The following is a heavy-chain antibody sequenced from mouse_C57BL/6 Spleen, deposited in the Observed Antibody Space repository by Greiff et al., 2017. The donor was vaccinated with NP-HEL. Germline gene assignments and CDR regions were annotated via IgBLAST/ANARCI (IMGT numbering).Heavy chain of an antibody. V-gene: IGHV1-55*01. Sequence: VQLKESGAELVKPGASVKMSCKASGYTFTSYWITWVKQRPGQGLEWIGDIYPGSGSTNYNEKFKSKATLTVDTSSSTAYMQLSSLTSEDSAVYYCARCPRGYFDVWGTGTTVTVSS. CDR2: IYPGSGST. CDR3: ARCPRGYFDV. CDR1: GYTFTSYW. J-gene: IGHJ1*03.